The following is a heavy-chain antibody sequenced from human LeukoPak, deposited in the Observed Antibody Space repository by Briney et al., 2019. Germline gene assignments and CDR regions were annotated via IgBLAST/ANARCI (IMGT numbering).Heavy chain of an antibody. CDR2: FDPEDGKT. D-gene: IGHD6-13*01. J-gene: IGHJ6*02. V-gene: IGHV1-24*01. CDR3: ATGYLVTAGLMDV. Sequence: ASVKVSCKVSGYTLTELSMFWVRQAPEKGLEWMGSFDPEDGKTVYAQKFQGRVTMTEDTSTDTAYMELSSLRSEDTAVYYCATGYLVTAGLMDVWGRGTTVTVSS. CDR1: GYTLTELS.